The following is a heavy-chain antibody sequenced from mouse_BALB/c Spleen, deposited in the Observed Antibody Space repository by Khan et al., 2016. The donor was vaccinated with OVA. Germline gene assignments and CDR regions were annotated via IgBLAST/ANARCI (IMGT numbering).Heavy chain of an antibody. Sequence: QVRLQQSGAELARPGASVKMSCKASGYTFTTYTIHWVKQRPGQGLEWIGYIIPSNDYTNYNQKFEDRATLTADKSSSTAYMQLSSLTSEDSSVYYCAREGAYYRSDGWFAYWGQGTLVTVSA. J-gene: IGHJ3*01. V-gene: IGHV1-4*01. D-gene: IGHD2-14*01. CDR3: AREGAYYRSDGWFAY. CDR1: GYTFTTYT. CDR2: IIPSNDYT.